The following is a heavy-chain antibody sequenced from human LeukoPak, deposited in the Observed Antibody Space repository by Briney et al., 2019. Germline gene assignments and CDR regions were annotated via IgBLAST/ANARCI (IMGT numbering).Heavy chain of an antibody. V-gene: IGHV4-59*01. J-gene: IGHJ5*02. Sequence: SETLSLTCTVSGGSISSYCWSWIRQPPGKGLEWIGYIYYSGSTNYNPSLKSRVTISVDTSKNQFSLKLSSVTAADTAVYYCARFARYCSGGSCCSWFDPWGQGTLVTVSS. CDR2: IYYSGST. CDR3: ARFARYCSGGSCCSWFDP. CDR1: GGSISSYC. D-gene: IGHD2-15*01.